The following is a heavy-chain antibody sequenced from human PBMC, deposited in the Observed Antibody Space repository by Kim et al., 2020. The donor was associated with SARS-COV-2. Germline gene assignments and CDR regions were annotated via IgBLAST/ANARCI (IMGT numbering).Heavy chain of an antibody. J-gene: IGHJ4*02. V-gene: IGHV3-23*01. D-gene: IGHD3-9*01. CDR2: ISGSGGST. Sequence: GGSLRLSCAASGFTFSSYAMSWVRQAPGKGLEWVSAISGSGGSTYYADSVKGRFTISRDNSKNTLYLQMNSLRAEDTAVYYCAKGGYYDILTGYYHFDYWGQGTLVTVSS. CDR1: GFTFSSYA. CDR3: AKGGYYDILTGYYHFDY.